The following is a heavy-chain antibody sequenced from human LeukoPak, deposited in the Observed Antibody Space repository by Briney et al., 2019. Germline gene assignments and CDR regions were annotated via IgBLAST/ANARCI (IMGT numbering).Heavy chain of an antibody. Sequence: GGSLSLSCAASGFTFSSYAMSWVRQAPGKGLEWVSAISDSGGSTYYADSVKGRFTISRANPKNTLYLPMNSLRAEDTAVYYCAKSRITMVRGVIPNFVYWGQGTLVTVSS. V-gene: IGHV3-23*01. CDR2: ISDSGGST. D-gene: IGHD3-10*01. CDR3: AKSRITMVRGVIPNFVY. J-gene: IGHJ4*02. CDR1: GFTFSSYA.